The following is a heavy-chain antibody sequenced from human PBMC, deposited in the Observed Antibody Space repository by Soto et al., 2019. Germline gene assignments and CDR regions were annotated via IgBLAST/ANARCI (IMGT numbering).Heavy chain of an antibody. Sequence: GESLKISCKGSGYSFTSYWISWVRQMPGKGLEWMGRIDPSDSYTNYSPSFQGHVTISADKSISTAYLQWSSLKASDTAMYYCARQWTYYYDSSGLGYYGMDVWGQGTTVTVS. CDR1: GYSFTSYW. D-gene: IGHD3-22*01. V-gene: IGHV5-10-1*01. CDR3: ARQWTYYYDSSGLGYYGMDV. J-gene: IGHJ6*02. CDR2: IDPSDSYT.